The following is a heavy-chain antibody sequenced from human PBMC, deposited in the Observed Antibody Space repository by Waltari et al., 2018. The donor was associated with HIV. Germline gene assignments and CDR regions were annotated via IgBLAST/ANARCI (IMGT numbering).Heavy chain of an antibody. CDR3: AKGRGELIEYYSYYYAMDV. Sequence: EVQLLESGGGLAQPGGSLRLSCAASGFTFSNYALGCVRRAPGKGLEWGSALRCRGDSTYYSDSVKGRFTISRDNSKNTLYLRMSSLRVDDTAVYYCAKGRGELIEYYSYYYAMDVWGQGTTVTVSS. CDR1: GFTFSNYA. J-gene: IGHJ6*02. CDR2: LRCRGDST. V-gene: IGHV3-23*01. D-gene: IGHD1-7*01.